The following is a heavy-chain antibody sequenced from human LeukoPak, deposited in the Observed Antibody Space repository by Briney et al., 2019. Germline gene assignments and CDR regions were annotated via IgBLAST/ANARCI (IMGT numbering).Heavy chain of an antibody. CDR3: ARGVGYSSGWYLGHFDY. CDR1: GFTFSSYS. CDR2: ISSSSSYI. D-gene: IGHD6-19*01. V-gene: IGHV3-21*01. J-gene: IGHJ4*02. Sequence: PGGSLRLSCAASGFTFSSYSMNWVRQAPGKGLEWVSSISSSSSYIYYADSVKGRFTISRDNAKNSLYLQMNSLRAEDTAVYYCARGVGYSSGWYLGHFDYWGQGTLVTVSS.